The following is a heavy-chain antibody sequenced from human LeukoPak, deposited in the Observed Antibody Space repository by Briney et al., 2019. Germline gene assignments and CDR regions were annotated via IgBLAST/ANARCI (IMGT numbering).Heavy chain of an antibody. V-gene: IGHV3-30*02. D-gene: IGHD2-15*01. CDR2: IRKDGINK. CDR3: AKAAVAATQYLFAEYFQH. J-gene: IGHJ1*01. Sequence: GGSLRLSCEASGFSFSSYGMHWVRQAPGKGLEWVAFIRKDGINKFYADSMKGRFTISRDNSKNTLYLQMNSLRAEDTAVYYCAKAAVAATQYLFAEYFQHWGQGTLVTVSS. CDR1: GFSFSSYG.